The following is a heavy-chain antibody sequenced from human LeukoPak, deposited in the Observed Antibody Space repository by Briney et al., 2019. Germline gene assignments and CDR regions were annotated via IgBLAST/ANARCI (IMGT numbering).Heavy chain of an antibody. V-gene: IGHV3-11*06. D-gene: IGHD3-22*01. CDR1: GFTFSDYY. CDR2: ISSSSNYI. J-gene: IGHJ4*02. Sequence: PGGSLRLSCAASGFTFSDYYMSWIRQAPGKGLEWVSYISSSSNYIYYADSVKGRFTISRDNAKNSLYLQMNSLRAEDTAVYYCARVSPYDSSGYEVDYWGQGTLVTVSS. CDR3: ARVSPYDSSGYEVDY.